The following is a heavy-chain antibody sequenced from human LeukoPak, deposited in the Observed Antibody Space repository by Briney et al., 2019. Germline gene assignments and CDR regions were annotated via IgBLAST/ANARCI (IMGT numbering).Heavy chain of an antibody. D-gene: IGHD3-10*01. CDR2: INQSGST. J-gene: IGHJ4*02. CDR1: GGSLSGFY. CDR3: ARTGYYYGSGSYYNG. V-gene: IGHV4-34*01. Sequence: SETLSLTCAVYGGSLSGFYWSWIRQSPGKGLEWIGEINQSGSTNYNPSLKSRVTISVDTSKNQFSLKLSSVTAADTAVYYCARTGYYYGSGSYYNGWGQGTLVTVSS.